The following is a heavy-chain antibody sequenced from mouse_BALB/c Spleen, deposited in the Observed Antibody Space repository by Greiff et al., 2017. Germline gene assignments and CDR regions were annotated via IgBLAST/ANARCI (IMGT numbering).Heavy chain of an antibody. V-gene: IGHV1-20*02. CDR1: GYSFTGYF. CDR2: INPYNGDT. D-gene: IGHD2-4*01. J-gene: IGHJ2*01. Sequence: VQLKESGPELVKPGASVKISCKASGYSFTGYFMNWVMQSHGKSLEWIGRINPYNGDTFYNQKFKGKATLTVDKSSSTAHMELRSLASEDSAVYYCAREDYVFDYWGQGTTLTVSA. CDR3: AREDYVFDY.